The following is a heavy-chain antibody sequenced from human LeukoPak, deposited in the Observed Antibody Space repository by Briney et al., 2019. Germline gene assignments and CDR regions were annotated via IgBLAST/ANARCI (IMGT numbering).Heavy chain of an antibody. V-gene: IGHV1-69*06. CDR2: IIPIFGTA. J-gene: IGHJ6*04. D-gene: IGHD4-17*01. CDR3: ARESGPYRDYVVGYYYYYGMDV. Sequence: ASVKVSCKASGGTFISYAISWVRQAPGQGLEWMGGIIPIFGTANYAQKFQGRVTITADKSTSTAYMELSSLRSEDTAVYYCARESGPYRDYVVGYYYYYGMDVWGKGTTVTVSS. CDR1: GGTFISYA.